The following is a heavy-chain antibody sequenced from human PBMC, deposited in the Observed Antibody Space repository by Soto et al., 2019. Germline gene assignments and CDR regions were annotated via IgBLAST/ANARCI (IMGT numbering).Heavy chain of an antibody. J-gene: IGHJ4*02. CDR2: INAGNGNT. D-gene: IGHD3-10*01. V-gene: IGHV1-3*01. Sequence: ASVKVSCKASGYTFTSYAMHWVRQAPGQRLEWMGWINAGNGNTKYSQKFQGRVTITRDTSASTAYMELSSLRSEDTAVYYCATLFGELSYFDYWGQGTLVTVSS. CDR3: ATLFGELSYFDY. CDR1: GYTFTSYA.